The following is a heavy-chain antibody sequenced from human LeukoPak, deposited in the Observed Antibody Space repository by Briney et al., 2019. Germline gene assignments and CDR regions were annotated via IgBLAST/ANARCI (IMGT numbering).Heavy chain of an antibody. CDR3: ARIVQQLDYYYYYYMDV. V-gene: IGHV1-8*01. CDR1: GYTFTRYD. D-gene: IGHD6-13*01. CDR2: MNPTSGNT. J-gene: IGHJ6*03. Sequence: ASVKVSCKASGYTFTRYDINWVRQATGQGLEWMGWMNPTSGNTGYAQKIKGRVTMTRNTSISTAYMELSSLRSGDTAVYYCARIVQQLDYYYYYYMDVWGKGTTVTVSS.